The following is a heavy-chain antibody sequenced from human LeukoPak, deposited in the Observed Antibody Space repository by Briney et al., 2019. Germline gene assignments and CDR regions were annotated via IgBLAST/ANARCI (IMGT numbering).Heavy chain of an antibody. CDR3: AREEVPAASLDY. V-gene: IGHV3-33*01. J-gene: IGHJ4*02. D-gene: IGHD2-2*01. CDR1: GFTFSSYG. Sequence: GRSLRLSCAASGFTFSSYGMYWVRQAPGKGLEWVAVIWYDGSNKYYADSVKGRLTISRDNSKSTLYLQMNSLRAEDTAVYYCAREEVPAASLDYWGQGTLVTVSS. CDR2: IWYDGSNK.